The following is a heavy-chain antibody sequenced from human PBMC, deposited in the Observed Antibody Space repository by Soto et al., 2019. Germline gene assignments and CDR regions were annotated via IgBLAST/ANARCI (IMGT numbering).Heavy chain of an antibody. CDR3: ARRYGSAFDF. Sequence: SETLSLTCAVYGGSFSGYYWSWIRQPPGKGLEWIGEINHSGSTNYNPSLKSRVTISVDTSKNQFSLKLTSVTAADTAVYYCARRYGSAFDFWGQGTMVTVSS. V-gene: IGHV4-34*01. CDR1: GGSFSGYY. CDR2: INHSGST. D-gene: IGHD3-10*01. J-gene: IGHJ3*01.